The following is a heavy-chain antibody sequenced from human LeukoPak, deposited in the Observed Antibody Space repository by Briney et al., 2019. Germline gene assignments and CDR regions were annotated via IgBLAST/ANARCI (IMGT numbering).Heavy chain of an antibody. Sequence: SETLSLTCTVSGGSISSYSWGWIRQPPGKGLEWIGYIYYSGSTNYNPSLKSRVTISVDTSKNQFSLKLSSVTAADTAVYYCARGVVVAASFDYWGQGTLVTVSS. J-gene: IGHJ4*02. V-gene: IGHV4-59*01. CDR3: ARGVVVAASFDY. D-gene: IGHD2-15*01. CDR1: GGSISSYS. CDR2: IYYSGST.